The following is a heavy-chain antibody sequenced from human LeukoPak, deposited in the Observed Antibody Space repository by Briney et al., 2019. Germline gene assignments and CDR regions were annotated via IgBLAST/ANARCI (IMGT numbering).Heavy chain of an antibody. Sequence: PSETLSLTCTVSGGSISSYYWSWIRQPPGKGLEWIGYIYYSGTTYYNPSLKSRVTISVDTSKNQFSLKLSSVIAADTAVYYCARVLTSYYDILTGYYRPPHYFDYWGQGTLVTVSS. D-gene: IGHD3-9*01. J-gene: IGHJ4*02. CDR3: ARVLTSYYDILTGYYRPPHYFDY. V-gene: IGHV4-59*06. CDR2: IYYSGTT. CDR1: GGSISSYY.